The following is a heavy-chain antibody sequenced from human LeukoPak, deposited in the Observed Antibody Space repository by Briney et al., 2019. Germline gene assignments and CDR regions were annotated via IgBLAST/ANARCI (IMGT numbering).Heavy chain of an antibody. J-gene: IGHJ5*02. Sequence: GESLKISCKGSGYSFTSYWIGWVRQMPGKRLERMGISYPGDSDTRYSPSFQGQVTISADKSISTAYLQWSSLKASDTAMYYCARLTYCGGDCYSHNWFDPWGQGTLVTVSS. CDR3: ARLTYCGGDCYSHNWFDP. CDR1: GYSFTSYW. V-gene: IGHV5-51*01. CDR2: SYPGDSDT. D-gene: IGHD2-21*01.